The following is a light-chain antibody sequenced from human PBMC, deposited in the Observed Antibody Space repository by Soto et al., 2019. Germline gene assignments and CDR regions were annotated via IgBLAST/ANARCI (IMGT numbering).Light chain of an antibody. Sequence: ALTXPPSASGSPGQSVAISCTGTSSDVGGYNYVSWYQQHPGKAPKLMIYEVNKRPSGVPDRFSGSKSGNTASLTVSGLQAEDEADYYCSSYAGSSNVFGTGTKVTVL. CDR1: SSDVGGYNY. V-gene: IGLV2-8*01. J-gene: IGLJ1*01. CDR2: EVN. CDR3: SSYAGSSNV.